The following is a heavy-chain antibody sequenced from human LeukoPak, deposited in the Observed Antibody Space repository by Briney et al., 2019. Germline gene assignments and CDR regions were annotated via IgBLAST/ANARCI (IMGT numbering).Heavy chain of an antibody. CDR1: GFTFSSAW. CDR2: FKSKTDGGTT. Sequence: PGGSLRLSCAASGFTFSSAWLSWVRQAPGKGLEWVGRFKSKTDGGTTDYAATVKGRFTISRDDSKNKLYLQMNSLKTEDTAVYYCTTEGYCSGGNCYSYDNWGQGTLVTVSS. CDR3: TTEGYCSGGNCYSYDN. D-gene: IGHD2-15*01. J-gene: IGHJ4*02. V-gene: IGHV3-15*01.